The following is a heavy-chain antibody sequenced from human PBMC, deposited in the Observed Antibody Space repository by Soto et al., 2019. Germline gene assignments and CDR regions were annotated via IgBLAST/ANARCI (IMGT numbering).Heavy chain of an antibody. CDR3: SFHADSNAYSRFDF. J-gene: IGHJ4*02. CDR2: IIPVFETR. Sequence: QVQLVQSGAEVKKPGSSVKVSCRASGGSFRNYVMSWVRQAPGLGLEWMGGIIPVFETRTYAQKFQGRVTITADNSTSTVSMEMSNLRSEDTAVYFCSFHADSNAYSRFDFWGQGTLVTVSS. V-gene: IGHV1-69*06. CDR1: GGSFRNYV. D-gene: IGHD3-16*01.